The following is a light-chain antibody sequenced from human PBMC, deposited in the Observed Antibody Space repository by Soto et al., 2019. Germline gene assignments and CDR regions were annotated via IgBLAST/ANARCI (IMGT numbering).Light chain of an antibody. J-gene: IGKJ1*01. CDR3: QQSYGTPWT. Sequence: LSLTQSPDSLSVSLGERATLNCKSSQILLYSSNNKNFLAWYQQKPGQAPRLLIYGASTRAPGIPDRFSGSGSGTDFTLTIRSLQPEDFATYYCQQSYGTPWTFGQGTKVDIK. V-gene: IGKV4-1*01. CDR2: GAS. CDR1: QILLYSSNNKNF.